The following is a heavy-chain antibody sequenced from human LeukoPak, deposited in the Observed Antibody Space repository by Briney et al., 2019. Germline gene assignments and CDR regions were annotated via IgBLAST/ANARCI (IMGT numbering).Heavy chain of an antibody. CDR3: AHGAMYQLDY. J-gene: IGHJ4*02. Sequence: GGSLRLSCAASGFSLSSHGMSWVRQAPGKGLEWVSGIIGGAGSTYYADSVKGRFTISGDNSKNTLFLQMNSLRAEDTAVYYCAHGAMYQLDYWGQGTLVTVSS. V-gene: IGHV3-23*01. D-gene: IGHD2-2*01. CDR1: GFSLSSHG. CDR2: IIGGAGST.